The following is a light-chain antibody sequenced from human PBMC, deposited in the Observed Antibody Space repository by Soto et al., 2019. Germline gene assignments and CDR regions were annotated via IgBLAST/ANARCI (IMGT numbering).Light chain of an antibody. Sequence: QSALTQPASVSGSPGQSITISCTGTSSDVGGYNYVSWYQQHPGKAPKLMIYEVSNRPPGVSNRFSGSKSGNTASLTISGLQAEDEADYYCSSYTSSSTPDNYVFGTGTKVTVL. CDR2: EVS. V-gene: IGLV2-14*01. J-gene: IGLJ1*01. CDR1: SSDVGGYNY. CDR3: SSYTSSSTPDNYV.